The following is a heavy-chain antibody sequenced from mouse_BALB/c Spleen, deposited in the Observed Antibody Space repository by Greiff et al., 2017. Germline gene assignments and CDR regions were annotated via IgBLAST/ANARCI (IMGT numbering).Heavy chain of an antibody. CDR1: GFTFSSYT. D-gene: IGHD2-3*01. J-gene: IGHJ3*01. CDR3: TRDLTTYDGYSPWFAY. CDR2: ISSGGSYT. V-gene: IGHV5-6-4*01. Sequence: EVKLVESGGGLVKPGGSLKLSCAASGFTFSSYTMSWVRQTPEKRLEWVATISSGGSYTYYPDSVKGRFTISRDNAKNTLYLQMSSLKSEDTAMYYCTRDLTTYDGYSPWFAYWGQGTLVTVSA.